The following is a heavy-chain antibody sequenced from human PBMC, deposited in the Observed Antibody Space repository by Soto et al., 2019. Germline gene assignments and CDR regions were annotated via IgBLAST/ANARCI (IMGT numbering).Heavy chain of an antibody. J-gene: IGHJ6*03. V-gene: IGHV1-18*01. CDR2: ISAYNGNT. Sequence: ASVKVSCKASGYTFTSYGISWVRQAPGQGLEWMGWISAYNGNTNYAQKFQGRVTMTTNTSTSTAYMELRSLRSEDTAVYYCARVGGSSPDYYYYYTDVWGKGTTVTVSS. CDR3: ARVGGSSPDYYYYYTDV. D-gene: IGHD6-6*01. CDR1: GYTFTSYG.